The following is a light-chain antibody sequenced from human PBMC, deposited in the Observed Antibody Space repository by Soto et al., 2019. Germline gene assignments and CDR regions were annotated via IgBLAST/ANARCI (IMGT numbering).Light chain of an antibody. J-gene: IGKJ2*01. V-gene: IGKV1-5*01. CDR2: DAS. CDR3: QQYNSYSPYT. Sequence: DIQMTQSPSTLSGSVGDRVTITFRASQTISSWLAWYQQKPGKAPKILISDASSLESGVPSRFSGSGSGTEFTLTISSLQPDDFATYYCQQYNSYSPYTFGQGTKVDIK. CDR1: QTISSW.